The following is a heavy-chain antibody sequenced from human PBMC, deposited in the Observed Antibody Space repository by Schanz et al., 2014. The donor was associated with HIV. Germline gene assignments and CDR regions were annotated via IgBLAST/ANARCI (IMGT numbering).Heavy chain of an antibody. CDR1: GFFLDDYA. CDR3: AKDGSWEAFDGFDI. V-gene: IGHV3-9*01. CDR2: ISWNSGSR. Sequence: EVQLVESGGGLVQPGRSLRLSCATSGFFLDDYAMHWVRQAPGKGLEWVSGISWNSGSRGYAESVKGRFTISRDNAKNSLYLQMNSLRAEDTAVYYCAKDGSWEAFDGFDIWGQGTMVTVSS. D-gene: IGHD1-26*01. J-gene: IGHJ3*02.